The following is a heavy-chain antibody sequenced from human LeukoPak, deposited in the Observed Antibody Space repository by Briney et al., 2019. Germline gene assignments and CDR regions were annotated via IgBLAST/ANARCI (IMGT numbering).Heavy chain of an antibody. CDR1: GFNLHDYN. D-gene: IGHD2-15*01. V-gene: IGHV3-43*01. J-gene: IGHJ1*01. Sequence: PGGPLRLSCGASGFNLHDYNMHGVRQAPGKGLQWVSQITWDDGSTYYADSVRGRFTNSRDNSKNSLYFQITSLRPEDTALYYCARDSERGGSGPIRHCGQGTLVTVSS. CDR2: ITWDDGST. CDR3: ARDSERGGSGPIRH.